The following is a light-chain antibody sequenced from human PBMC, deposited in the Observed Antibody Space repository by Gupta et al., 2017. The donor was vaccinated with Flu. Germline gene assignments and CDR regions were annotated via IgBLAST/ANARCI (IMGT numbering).Light chain of an antibody. Sequence: QSALTQPASVSGSPGQSISISCTGTTNDIGAYTFVSWYQQHPGAAPNLMICDVTDRPSGVSHRFSGSKSGNTASLTISGLQAEDEGTYYCSSYTSGATWVFGGGTKLTVL. CDR1: TNDIGAYTF. CDR2: DVT. V-gene: IGLV2-14*03. J-gene: IGLJ3*02. CDR3: SSYTSGATWV.